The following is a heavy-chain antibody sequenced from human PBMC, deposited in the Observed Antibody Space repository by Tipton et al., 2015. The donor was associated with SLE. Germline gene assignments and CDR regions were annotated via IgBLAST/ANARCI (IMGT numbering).Heavy chain of an antibody. J-gene: IGHJ3*02. CDR1: GFSFSSYA. CDR3: ASSITFGGFIVIRGFDM. Sequence: QVQLVQSGGGLVKPGGSLRLSCAASGFSFSSYAFHWVRQAPGKGLEWVALISYDGSNKYYADSVKGRFTISRDNSKNTLYLQMNSLRAEDTAAYYCASSITFGGFIVIRGFDMWSQGTMVTVSS. V-gene: IGHV3-30-3*01. CDR2: ISYDGSNK. D-gene: IGHD3-16*02.